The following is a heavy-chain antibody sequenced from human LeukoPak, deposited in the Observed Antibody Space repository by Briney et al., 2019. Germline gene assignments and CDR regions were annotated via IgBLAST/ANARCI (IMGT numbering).Heavy chain of an antibody. J-gene: IGHJ3*02. CDR3: ARPSITMVRGTDAFDI. V-gene: IGHV4-30-4*01. Sequence: SQTLSLTCTVSGGSISSGDYYWSWIRQPPGKGLEWIGYIYYSGSTYYNPSLKSRVTISVDTSKNQFSLKLSSVTAADTAVYYCARPSITMVRGTDAFDIWGQGTMVTVSS. CDR1: GGSISSGDYY. D-gene: IGHD3-10*01. CDR2: IYYSGST.